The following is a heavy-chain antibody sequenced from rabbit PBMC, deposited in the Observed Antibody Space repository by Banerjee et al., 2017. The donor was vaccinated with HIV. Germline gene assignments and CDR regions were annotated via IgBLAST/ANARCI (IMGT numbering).Heavy chain of an antibody. J-gene: IGHJ2*01. CDR3: ARNYVNTFDP. V-gene: IGHV1S45*01. Sequence: LEESGGGLVKPGGTPTLTCTVSGFSFSSNWICWVRQAPGKGLEWIACIDTSNGDTDYANWPKGRFTISKASSTTVTLQMTSLTAADTATYFCARNYVNTFDPWGQGTLVTVS. D-gene: IGHD1-1*01. CDR1: GFSFSSNW. CDR2: IDTSNGDT.